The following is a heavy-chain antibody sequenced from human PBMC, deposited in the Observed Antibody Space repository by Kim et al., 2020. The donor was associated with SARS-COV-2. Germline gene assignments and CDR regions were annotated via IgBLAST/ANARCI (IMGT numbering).Heavy chain of an antibody. CDR3: ARTMTTVLFFNF. CDR1: GGSISSGDYS. Sequence: SETLSLTCSVSGGSISSGDYSWNWIRQHPGKGLEWIGHIYYSGSTYYNPSLKSRVTMSVDTSKNQFPLKLSSVTAADTAVYYCARTMTTVLFFNFWGQGTLVTVSS. D-gene: IGHD4-17*01. CDR2: IYYSGST. J-gene: IGHJ4*02. V-gene: IGHV4-31*03.